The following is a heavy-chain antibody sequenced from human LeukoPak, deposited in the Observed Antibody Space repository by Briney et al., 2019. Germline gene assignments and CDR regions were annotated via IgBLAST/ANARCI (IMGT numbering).Heavy chain of an antibody. D-gene: IGHD5-18*01. CDR3: ARDRDTAMASFDY. CDR1: GFDLRNNG. V-gene: IGHV3-33*08. Sequence: GGSLRLSCAASGFDLRNNGMLWVRQAPGKGLEWVAVIWYDGSNKYYADSVKGRFTISRDNSKNTLYLQMNSLRAEDTAVYYCARDRDTAMASFDYWGQGTLVTVSS. CDR2: IWYDGSNK. J-gene: IGHJ4*02.